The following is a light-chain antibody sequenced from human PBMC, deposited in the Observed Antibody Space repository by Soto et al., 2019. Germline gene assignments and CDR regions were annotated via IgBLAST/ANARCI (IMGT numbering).Light chain of an antibody. V-gene: IGKV1-5*01. J-gene: IGKJ5*01. CDR3: QQYNTYST. CDR2: DAS. CDR1: QSISSW. Sequence: DIPLTQSPSTLSASLGERVTITCRASQSISSWLAWYQQKPGKAPKALIYDASTLRSGVPSRFSGGGSGTEFTLTISSLQPDDFATYYCQQYNTYSTFGQGTRLEI.